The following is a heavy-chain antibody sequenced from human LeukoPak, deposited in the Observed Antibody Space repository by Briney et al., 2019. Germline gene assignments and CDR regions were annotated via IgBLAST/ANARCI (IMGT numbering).Heavy chain of an antibody. CDR2: IYTSGST. V-gene: IGHV4-4*07. CDR3: AREIEYSYVYYCYYMDV. J-gene: IGHJ6*03. D-gene: IGHD5-18*01. CDR1: GGSISTYY. Sequence: KTSETLSLTCTVSGGSISTYYWTWIRQPAGKGLEWIGHIYTSGSTTYNPSLKSRVTMSVDTSKNQFSLKLSSVTAADTAVYYCAREIEYSYVYYCYYMDVWGKGTTVTVSS.